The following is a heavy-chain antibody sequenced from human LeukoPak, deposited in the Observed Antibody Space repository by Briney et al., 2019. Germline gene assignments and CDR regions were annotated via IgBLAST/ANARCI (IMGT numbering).Heavy chain of an antibody. V-gene: IGHV4-34*01. CDR2: INHSGST. CDR3: ARAAAVAGTGDY. Sequence: PSETLSLTCAVYGGSFSGYYWSWIRQPPGKGLEWIGEINHSGSTNYNPSLKSRVTISVDTSKNQFSLKLSSVTAADTAVYYCARAAAVAGTGDYWGQGTLVTVSS. J-gene: IGHJ4*02. CDR1: GGSFSGYY. D-gene: IGHD6-19*01.